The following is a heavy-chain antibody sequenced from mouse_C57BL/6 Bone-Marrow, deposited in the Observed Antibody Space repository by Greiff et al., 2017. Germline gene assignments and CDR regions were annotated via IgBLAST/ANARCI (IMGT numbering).Heavy chain of an antibody. J-gene: IGHJ3*01. V-gene: IGHV1-55*01. Sequence: QVQLQQSGAELVKPGASVKMSCKASGYTFTSYWITWVKQRPGQGLEWIGDIYPGSGSTNYNEKFKSKATLTVDTSSSTAYLQLSSLTSEDTAVYYCTTGFYYSNWGFAYWGQGTLVTVSA. CDR1: GYTFTSYW. CDR2: IYPGSGST. D-gene: IGHD2-5*01. CDR3: TTGFYYSNWGFAY.